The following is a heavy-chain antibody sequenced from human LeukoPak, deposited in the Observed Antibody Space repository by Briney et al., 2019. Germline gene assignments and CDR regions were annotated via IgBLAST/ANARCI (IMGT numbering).Heavy chain of an antibody. J-gene: IGHJ4*02. CDR1: GYTFTSYA. CDR2: INAGNGNT. D-gene: IGHD5-12*01. CDR3: ARAASIYSGYAFFDY. V-gene: IGHV1-3*01. Sequence: ASVKVSCKASGYTFTSYAMHWVRQAPGQRLEWMGWINAGNGNTKYSQKFQGRVTITRDTSASTAYMELSSLRSEDTAVYYRARAASIYSGYAFFDYWGQGTLVTVSS.